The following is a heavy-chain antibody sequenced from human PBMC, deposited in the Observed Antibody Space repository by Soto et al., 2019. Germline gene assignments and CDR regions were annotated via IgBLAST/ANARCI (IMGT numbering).Heavy chain of an antibody. J-gene: IGHJ4*02. Sequence: QVQLVQSGAEVKKPGSSVKVSCKASGGTFSSYTISWVRQAPGQGLEGMGRIIPILGIANYAQKFQGRVTCTEDKSRSTAYMELSRLRSEDTAVYSWSSSHCSGSREVDYWGQGTLVTVSS. CDR1: GGTFSSYT. CDR2: IIPILGIA. CDR3: SSSHCSGSREVDY. D-gene: IGHD3-10*02. V-gene: IGHV1-69*02.